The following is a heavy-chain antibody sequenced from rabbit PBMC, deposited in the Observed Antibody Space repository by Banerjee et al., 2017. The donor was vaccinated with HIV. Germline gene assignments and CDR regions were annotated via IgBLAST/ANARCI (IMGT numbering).Heavy chain of an antibody. CDR1: GIDFSGYYY. Sequence: QQQLEESGGGLVKPGGTLTLTCKASGIDFSGYYYMCWVRQAPGKGLEWIACINSSSGNTVYATWAKGRFTISKTSSTTVTLQMTSLTAADTATYFCARGAGHADYGDASLWGPGTLVTVS. J-gene: IGHJ4*01. D-gene: IGHD2-1*01. CDR2: INSSSGNT. V-gene: IGHV1S45*01. CDR3: ARGAGHADYGDASL.